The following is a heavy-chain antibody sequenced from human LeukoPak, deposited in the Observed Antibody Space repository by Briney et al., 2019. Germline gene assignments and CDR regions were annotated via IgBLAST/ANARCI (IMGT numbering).Heavy chain of an antibody. Sequence: GESLQISCQGSGYSFTSYWIGWARQLPGKGLEWMGIIYPGDSDPRYSPSFQGQVTISADKSISTAYLQWSSLKASDTAMYYCARLPTVTTTHYYYYYMDGWGKGTTVTVSS. CDR3: ARLPTVTTTHYYYYYMDG. J-gene: IGHJ6*03. CDR2: IYPGDSDP. V-gene: IGHV5-51*01. CDR1: GYSFTSYW. D-gene: IGHD4-11*01.